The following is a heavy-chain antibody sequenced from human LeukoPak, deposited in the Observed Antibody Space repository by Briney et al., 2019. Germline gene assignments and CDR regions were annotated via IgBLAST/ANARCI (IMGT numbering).Heavy chain of an antibody. J-gene: IGHJ4*02. V-gene: IGHV4-39*01. CDR2: IYYTGST. CDR1: GASISGSGYY. Sequence: PSETLSLTCAVSGASISGSGYYLGWIRRPPGKGLEWIGNIYYTGSTYYNASLQSRVTISIDMSKNQFSLRLNSVTAADTAMYYCVKSGGYGLIDYWGQGTLVTVSS. D-gene: IGHD1-26*01. CDR3: VKSGGYGLIDY.